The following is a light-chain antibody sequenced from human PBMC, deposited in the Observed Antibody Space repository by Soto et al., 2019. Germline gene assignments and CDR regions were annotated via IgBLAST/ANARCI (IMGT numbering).Light chain of an antibody. CDR2: GAS. CDR1: QSIRSN. Sequence: IVMTQSPATLSVSPGERATLSCRASQSIRSNLAWYQQKPGQAPRLLMYGASTRATGIPAWFSGSGSGTEFTPTINSLQSQDFAVYYCQHYNNWPPWTFGQGTKVEIK. V-gene: IGKV3-15*01. CDR3: QHYNNWPPWT. J-gene: IGKJ1*01.